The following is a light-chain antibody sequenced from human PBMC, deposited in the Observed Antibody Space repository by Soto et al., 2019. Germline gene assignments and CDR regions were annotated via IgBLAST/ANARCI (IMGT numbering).Light chain of an antibody. CDR2: SSD. Sequence: QAVVIQPPSAYGTPGQRGTISCSGRDSNIGSNTVSWYHQVPVTAPKVVIYSSDQRPSGVPDRLSASKSGTSASLAISGLQSADEGDYYCVAWDDRLNGWVFGGGTKVTVL. CDR3: VAWDDRLNGWV. V-gene: IGLV1-44*01. CDR1: DSNIGSNT. J-gene: IGLJ3*02.